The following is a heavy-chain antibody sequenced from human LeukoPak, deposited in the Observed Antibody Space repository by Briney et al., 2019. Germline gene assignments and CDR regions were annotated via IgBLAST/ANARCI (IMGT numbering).Heavy chain of an antibody. Sequence: ASVKVSCKASGYTFTGYYMHWVRQAPGQGLEWMGWINPNSGGTNYAQKFQGRITTTRDTSISTAYMELSRLRSDDTAVYYCARHFGTGDNFDYWGQGTLLIVSS. CDR2: INPNSGGT. CDR3: ARHFGTGDNFDY. D-gene: IGHD1-1*01. J-gene: IGHJ4*02. CDR1: GYTFTGYY. V-gene: IGHV1-2*02.